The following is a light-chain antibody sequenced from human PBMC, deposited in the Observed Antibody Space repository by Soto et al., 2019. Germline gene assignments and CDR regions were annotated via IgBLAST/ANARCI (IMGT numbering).Light chain of an antibody. Sequence: DIQMTQSPSSLSASVGDRVTITCRASQSISNFLNWYQQKPGKAPNLLIYAASTLQSGVPSRFSGSGSGTDFTLTITSLQPEDFATYYCQESYSTARFTFGPGTKVDIK. V-gene: IGKV1-39*01. CDR3: QESYSTARFT. CDR2: AAS. J-gene: IGKJ3*01. CDR1: QSISNF.